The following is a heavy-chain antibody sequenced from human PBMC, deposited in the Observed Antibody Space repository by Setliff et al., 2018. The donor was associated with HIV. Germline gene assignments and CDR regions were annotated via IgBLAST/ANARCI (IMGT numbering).Heavy chain of an antibody. D-gene: IGHD4-17*01. Sequence: TGGSLRLSCAASGFTFSSYGMHWVRQAPGKGLEWVAVIWYDGSNKYYADSVKGRFTISRDNSKNTLYLQMNSLRAEDTAVYYCAKDGYSDYLNSYFDYWGQGTLVTVSS. V-gene: IGHV3-33*06. J-gene: IGHJ4*02. CDR1: GFTFSSYG. CDR3: AKDGYSDYLNSYFDY. CDR2: IWYDGSNK.